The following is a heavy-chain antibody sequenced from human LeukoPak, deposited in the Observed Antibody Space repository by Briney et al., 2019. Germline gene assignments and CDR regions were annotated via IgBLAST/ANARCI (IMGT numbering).Heavy chain of an antibody. D-gene: IGHD6-19*01. V-gene: IGHV3-23*01. CDR2: ISGSGGST. CDR3: ARQYSSGWYLDY. J-gene: IGHJ4*02. CDR1: GFTFSSYA. Sequence: GGSLRLSCAASGFTFSSYAMSWVRQAPGKGLEWVSAISGSGGSTYYADSVKGRFTISRDNSKNTLYLQMNSLRAEDTAVYYCARQYSSGWYLDYWGQGTLVTVSS.